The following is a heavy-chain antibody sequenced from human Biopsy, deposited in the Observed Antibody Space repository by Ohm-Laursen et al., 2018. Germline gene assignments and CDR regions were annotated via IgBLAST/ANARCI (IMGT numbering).Heavy chain of an antibody. CDR2: VTGSGRST. D-gene: IGHD3-10*01. V-gene: IGHV3-23*01. Sequence: GSLRLSCAASGFTFSGYAMSWVRQGPEKGLEWVSVVTGSGRSTYYTDPVKGRFSISTDNSKNTLYLQMNSLRVEDTAVYYCAKGRSGGTGHGNWFDPWGQGTLVIVSS. CDR1: GFTFSGYA. J-gene: IGHJ5*02. CDR3: AKGRSGGTGHGNWFDP.